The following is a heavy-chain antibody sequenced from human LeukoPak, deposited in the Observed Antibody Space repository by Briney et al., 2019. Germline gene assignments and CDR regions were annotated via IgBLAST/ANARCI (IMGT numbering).Heavy chain of an antibody. V-gene: IGHV3-9*01. Sequence: GGSLRLSCVASGLTFSSHAMTWVRQTPGKGLEWVSDISWNSGSIGYADSVKGRFTISRDNAKNSLYLQMNSLRAEDTALYYCAEAPYSSGWYGLNYFDYWGQGTLVTVSS. J-gene: IGHJ4*02. CDR1: GLTFSSHA. CDR2: ISWNSGSI. D-gene: IGHD6-19*01. CDR3: AEAPYSSGWYGLNYFDY.